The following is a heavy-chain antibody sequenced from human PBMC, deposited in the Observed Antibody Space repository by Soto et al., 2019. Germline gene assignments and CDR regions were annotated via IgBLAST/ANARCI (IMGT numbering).Heavy chain of an antibody. J-gene: IGHJ5*02. CDR2: ISYDGSNK. CDR3: AKLPWGGSSEWEGRSLP. D-gene: IGHD2-15*01. CDR1: GFTFSSYG. Sequence: VGSLRLSCAASGFTFSSYGMHWVRQAPGKGLEWVAVISYDGSNKYYADSVKGRFTISRDNSKNTLYLQMNSLRAEDTAVYYCAKLPWGGSSEWEGRSLPWGQGTLVTAPQ. V-gene: IGHV3-30*18.